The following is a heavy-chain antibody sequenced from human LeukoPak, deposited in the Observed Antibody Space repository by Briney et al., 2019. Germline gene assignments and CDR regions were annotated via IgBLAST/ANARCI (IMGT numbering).Heavy chain of an antibody. CDR3: ARESNRTFLRYYDFWSGYYGTFDY. V-gene: IGHV1-69*04. CDR2: IIPILGIA. D-gene: IGHD3-3*01. CDR1: GGTFSSYA. J-gene: IGHJ4*02. Sequence: SVKVSCKASGGTFSSYAISWVRQAPGQGLEWMGRIIPILGIANYAQKFQGRVTITADKSTSTAYMELSSLRSDDTAVYYCARESNRTFLRYYDFWSGYYGTFDYWGQGTLVTVSS.